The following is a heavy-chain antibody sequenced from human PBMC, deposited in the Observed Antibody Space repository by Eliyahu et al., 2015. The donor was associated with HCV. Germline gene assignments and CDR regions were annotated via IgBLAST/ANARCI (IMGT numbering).Heavy chain of an antibody. Sequence: EVQLVESGGGLVKPGGSLRLSCAASGFTFSNXWXSWVRQAPGKGLEWVGRIKSKTDXGTTDYAAPVKGRFTISRDDSKNTLYLQMNSLKTEDTAVYYCTTDRRYYDILTGYTFDYWGQGTLVTVSS. CDR3: TTDRRYYDILTGYTFDY. V-gene: IGHV3-15*01. CDR2: IKSKTDXGTT. J-gene: IGHJ4*02. CDR1: GFTFSNXW. D-gene: IGHD3-9*01.